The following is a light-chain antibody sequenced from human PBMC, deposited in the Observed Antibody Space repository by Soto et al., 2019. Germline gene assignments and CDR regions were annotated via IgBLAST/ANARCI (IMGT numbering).Light chain of an antibody. V-gene: IGLV2-14*01. CDR1: SIDVGGYSY. CDR3: TSYTSTSTHNYV. CDR2: EVS. Sequence: QSVLTQPASVSGSPGQSITISCTGTSIDVGGYSYVSWYQQLPGKAPKLMIYEVSNRPSGVSSRFSGSKSDNTASLTISGLQADDEADYYCTSYTSTSTHNYVFXTGTKVTVL. J-gene: IGLJ1*01.